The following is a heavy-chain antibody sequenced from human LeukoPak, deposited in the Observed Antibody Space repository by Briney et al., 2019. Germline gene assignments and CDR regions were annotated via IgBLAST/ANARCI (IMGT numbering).Heavy chain of an antibody. J-gene: IGHJ4*02. Sequence: PGGSLRLSCEAYGITISSAWMSWVRQPPGKGFEYGARLKSDSDGGTTDHAAPVKGRFTISRDDSKNTLYLQMNSLTIEDTAVYYCTTPPDWGQGTLVTVSP. CDR3: TTPPD. CDR1: GITISSAW. V-gene: IGHV3-15*01. CDR2: LKSDSDGGTT.